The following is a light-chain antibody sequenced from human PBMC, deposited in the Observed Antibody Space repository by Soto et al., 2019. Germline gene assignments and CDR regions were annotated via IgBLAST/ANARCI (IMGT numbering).Light chain of an antibody. Sequence: EIVMTQSPATLSVSPGERATLSCRASQSVSSSLAWYQQKPGQAPRLLSYGASTRATGIPARFSGSGSGTEFTLTISSLQSEDFAVYYCQQYNTGPPWTFGQGTKVEIK. V-gene: IGKV3-15*01. CDR1: QSVSSS. J-gene: IGKJ1*01. CDR3: QQYNTGPPWT. CDR2: GAS.